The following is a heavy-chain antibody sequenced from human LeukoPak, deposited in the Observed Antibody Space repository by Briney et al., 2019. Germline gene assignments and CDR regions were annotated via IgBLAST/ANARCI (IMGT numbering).Heavy chain of an antibody. V-gene: IGHV3-30-3*01. CDR2: ISYDGSNK. CDR3: ARDLLRYFDWLVYYYGMDV. Sequence: PGRSLRLSCAASGFTFSSYAMHWVRQAPGKGLEWVAVISYDGSNKYYADSVKGRFTISRDNSKNTLYLQMNSLRAEDTAVYYCARDLLRYFDWLVYYYGMDVWGQGTTVTVSS. J-gene: IGHJ6*02. CDR1: GFTFSSYA. D-gene: IGHD3-9*01.